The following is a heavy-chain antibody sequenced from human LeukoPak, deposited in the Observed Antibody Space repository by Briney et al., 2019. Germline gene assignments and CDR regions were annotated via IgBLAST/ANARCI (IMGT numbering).Heavy chain of an antibody. J-gene: IGHJ3*02. CDR3: ARFVTAAHSGLPDAFDI. CDR1: GFTFSSYS. CDR2: ISSSSSYI. Sequence: PGGSLRLSCAASGFTFSSYSMNWVRQAPGKGLEWVSSISSSSSYIYYADSVKGRFTISRDNAKNSLYLQMNSLRAEDTAVYYCARFVTAAHSGLPDAFDIWGQGTMVTVSS. V-gene: IGHV3-21*01. D-gene: IGHD2-2*01.